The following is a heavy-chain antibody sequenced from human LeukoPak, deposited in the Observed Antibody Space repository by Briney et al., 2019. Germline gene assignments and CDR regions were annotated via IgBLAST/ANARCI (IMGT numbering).Heavy chain of an antibody. CDR2: ISGSGDNT. CDR1: GFTFSNYA. V-gene: IGHV3-23*01. Sequence: PGGSLRLSCAASGFTFSNYAMSWVRQAPGKGLEWVSAISGSGDNTHYADSVKGRFTISRDNSKNTLYLQMNSLRAEDTAVYYCAKASAMIVVVSKHFDYWGQGTLVTVSS. CDR3: AKASAMIVVVSKHFDY. D-gene: IGHD3-22*01. J-gene: IGHJ4*02.